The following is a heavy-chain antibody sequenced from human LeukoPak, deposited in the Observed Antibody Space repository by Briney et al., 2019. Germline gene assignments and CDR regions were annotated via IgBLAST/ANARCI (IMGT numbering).Heavy chain of an antibody. CDR1: GYTLTELS. D-gene: IGHD2-15*01. CDR3: ATSIVVVVAATLSGYYGMDV. Sequence: ASVKVSCKVSGYTLTELSMHWVRQAPGKGLEWMGGFDPEDGETIYAQKFQGRVTMTEDTSTDTAYMELSSLRSEDTAVYYCATSIVVVVAATLSGYYGMDVWGQGTTVTVSS. V-gene: IGHV1-24*01. CDR2: FDPEDGET. J-gene: IGHJ6*02.